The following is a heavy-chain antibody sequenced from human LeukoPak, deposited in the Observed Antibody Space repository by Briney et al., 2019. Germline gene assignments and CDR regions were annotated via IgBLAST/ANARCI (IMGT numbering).Heavy chain of an antibody. CDR3: ARETVAGTSDY. V-gene: IGHV3-21*01. CDR1: GFTFANYA. Sequence: PGGSLRLSCAASGFTFANYAMTWVRQAPGKGLEWVSSISSSSSYIYYADSVKGRFTISRDNAKNSLYLQMNSLRAEDTAVYYCARETVAGTSDYWGQGTLVTVSS. CDR2: ISSSSSYI. D-gene: IGHD6-19*01. J-gene: IGHJ4*02.